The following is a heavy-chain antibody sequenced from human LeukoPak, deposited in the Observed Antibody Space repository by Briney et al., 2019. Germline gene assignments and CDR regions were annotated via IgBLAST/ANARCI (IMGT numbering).Heavy chain of an antibody. CDR1: GFTFSSYG. Sequence: GGSLRLSCAASGFTFSSYGMYWVRQAPGKGLEWVAVISYDGSNKYYADSVKGRFTISRDNSKNTLYLQMNSLRAEDTAVYYCARTTTVNGYFDYWGQGTLVTVSS. J-gene: IGHJ4*02. CDR2: ISYDGSNK. V-gene: IGHV3-30*03. CDR3: ARTTTVNGYFDY. D-gene: IGHD4-17*01.